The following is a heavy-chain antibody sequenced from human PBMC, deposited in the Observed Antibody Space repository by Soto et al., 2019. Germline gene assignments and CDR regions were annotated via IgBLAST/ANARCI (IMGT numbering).Heavy chain of an antibody. Sequence: EVQLVESGGGLVQPGGSLRLSCAASGFTFSSYEMNWVRQAPGKGLEWVSYISSSGSTIYYADSVKGRFTISRDNAKNSLHLQMNSLRGEDKAVYYCARDDCGGSCYQGGGGIDYWGQGTLVTVSS. D-gene: IGHD2-15*01. J-gene: IGHJ4*02. V-gene: IGHV3-48*03. CDR3: ARDDCGGSCYQGGGGIDY. CDR2: ISSSGSTI. CDR1: GFTFSSYE.